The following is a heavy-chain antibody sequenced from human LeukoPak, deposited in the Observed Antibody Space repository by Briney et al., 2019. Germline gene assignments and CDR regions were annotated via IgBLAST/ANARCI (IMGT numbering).Heavy chain of an antibody. Sequence: RASVKVSCKASGYSLTTYYMHWVRQAPGQGLEWMGIINPSGGSTSYAQKFQGRVTMTRDTSTSTVYMELSSLRSEDTAVYYCARALSRYFDWSHPLYYWGQGTLVTVSS. D-gene: IGHD3-9*01. CDR1: GYSLTTYY. CDR3: ARALSRYFDWSHPLYY. CDR2: INPSGGST. J-gene: IGHJ4*02. V-gene: IGHV1-46*01.